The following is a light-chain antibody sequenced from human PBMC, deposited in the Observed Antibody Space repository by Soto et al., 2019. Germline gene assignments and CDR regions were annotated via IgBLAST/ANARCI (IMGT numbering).Light chain of an antibody. J-gene: IGLJ1*01. CDR2: EGS. CDR3: CSFAGSNTFV. Sequence: QSALTQPASVSGSPGQSITLSCTGTSSDVGRYNLVSWYQQHPGKAPKLMIYEGSKRPSGVSNRFSGSKSGNTASLTISGLQAEDEADYSCCSFAGSNTFVFGTGTKVTVL. V-gene: IGLV2-23*03. CDR1: SSDVGRYNL.